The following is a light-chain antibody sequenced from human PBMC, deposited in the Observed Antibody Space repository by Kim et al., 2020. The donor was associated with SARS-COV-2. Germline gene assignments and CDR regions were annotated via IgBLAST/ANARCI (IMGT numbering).Light chain of an antibody. CDR1: SSNIGNNY. V-gene: IGLV1-51*01. Sequence: QSVLTQPPSVSAAPGQKVTISCSGSSSNIGNNYVSWYQQLPGTAPKLLIYDNNKRPSGIPDRFSGSKSGTSATLGITGLQTGDEADYYCRTWDSSLSWVFGGGTQLTVL. CDR2: DNN. J-gene: IGLJ3*02. CDR3: RTWDSSLSWV.